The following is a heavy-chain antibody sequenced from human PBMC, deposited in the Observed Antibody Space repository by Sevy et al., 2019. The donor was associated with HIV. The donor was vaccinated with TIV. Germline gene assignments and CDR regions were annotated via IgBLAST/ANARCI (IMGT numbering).Heavy chain of an antibody. Sequence: SETLSLTCTVSGGSISSGDYYWSWIRQPPGKGLEWIGYIYYSGSTYYNPSLKSRVTISVDTSKNQFSLKLSSVTAADTAVYYCARDSYCSSTSCYSYYYYGMDVWGQWTTVTVSS. CDR2: IYYSGST. V-gene: IGHV4-30-4*01. CDR3: ARDSYCSSTSCYSYYYYGMDV. D-gene: IGHD2-2*01. J-gene: IGHJ6*02. CDR1: GGSISSGDYY.